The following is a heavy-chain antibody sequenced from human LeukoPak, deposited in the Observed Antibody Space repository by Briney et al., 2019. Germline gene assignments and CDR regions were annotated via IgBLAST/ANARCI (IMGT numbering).Heavy chain of an antibody. J-gene: IGHJ4*02. D-gene: IGHD5-18*01. CDR1: GHTFTRYY. CDR2: INPSGGST. V-gene: IGHV1-46*01. Sequence: ASVKVSCKASGHTFTRYYMHWVRQAPGQGLEWMGVINPSGGSTRYAQSFQGRVTLTRDTSTSTFYMGLSSLRSEDTAVYYCARDLEIDGYSYGVFDYWGQGTLLTVSS. CDR3: ARDLEIDGYSYGVFDY.